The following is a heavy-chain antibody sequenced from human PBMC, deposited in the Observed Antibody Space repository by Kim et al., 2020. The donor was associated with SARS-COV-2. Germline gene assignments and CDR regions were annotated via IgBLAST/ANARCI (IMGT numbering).Heavy chain of an antibody. CDR2: IKQDGSQK. V-gene: IGHV3-7*01. D-gene: IGHD2-15*01. J-gene: IGHJ4*02. Sequence: GGSLRLSCAASGFSFNNYWMHWVRQAPGRGLQWVADIKQDGSQKFYGDSLRGRCTISRDNAKNSLYLEMNSLKVEDTAVYYCARALFHTPGGDYWGQGTLVTLSS. CDR1: GFSFNNYW. CDR3: ARALFHTPGGDY.